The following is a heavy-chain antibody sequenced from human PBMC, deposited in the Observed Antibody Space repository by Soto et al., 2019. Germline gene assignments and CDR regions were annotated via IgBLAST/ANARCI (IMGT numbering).Heavy chain of an antibody. CDR3: AKYIAVAGINWFDP. J-gene: IGHJ5*02. CDR1: GFTFSSYA. CDR2: ISGSGGST. Sequence: PGGSLRLSCAASGFTFSSYAMSWVRQAPGKGLEWVSAISGSGGSTYYADSVKGRFTISRDNSENTLYLQMNSLRAEDTAVYYCAKYIAVAGINWFDPWGQGTLVTVSS. D-gene: IGHD6-19*01. V-gene: IGHV3-23*01.